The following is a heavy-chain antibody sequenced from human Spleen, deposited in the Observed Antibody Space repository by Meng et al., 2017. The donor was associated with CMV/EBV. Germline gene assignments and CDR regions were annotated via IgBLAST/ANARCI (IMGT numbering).Heavy chain of an antibody. J-gene: IGHJ6*02. CDR1: GFNFDDYA. V-gene: IGHV3-20*04. CDR3: AREGAGFRFGVNYYYYGMDG. Sequence: GGSLRLSCVASGFNFDDYAMSWVRQVPGKGLEWVSGMNGNGAATGYADSVQGRFTISRDNAKRALYLQMNRLRAEDTALYYCAREGAGFRFGVNYYYYGMDGWGQGTTVTVSS. CDR2: MNGNGAAT. D-gene: IGHD3-16*01.